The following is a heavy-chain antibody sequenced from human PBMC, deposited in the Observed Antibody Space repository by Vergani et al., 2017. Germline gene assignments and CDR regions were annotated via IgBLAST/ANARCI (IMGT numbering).Heavy chain of an antibody. J-gene: IGHJ5*02. V-gene: IGHV3-33*01. CDR1: GFTFSSYG. CDR2: IWYDGSNK. D-gene: IGHD5-18*01. CDR3: ARDYLAMTNWFDP. Sequence: QVQLVESGGGVVQPGRSLRLSCAASGFTFSSYGMHWVRQAPGKGLEWVAVIWYDGSNKYYADSVKGRFTISRDNSKNTLYLQMNSLRAEDTAVYYCARDYLAMTNWFDPWGQGTLVTVSS.